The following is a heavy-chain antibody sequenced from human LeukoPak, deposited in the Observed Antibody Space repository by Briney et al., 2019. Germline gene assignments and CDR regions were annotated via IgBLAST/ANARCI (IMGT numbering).Heavy chain of an antibody. V-gene: IGHV3-21*04. CDR2: IISSGSYM. Sequence: GGSLRLSCAASGFTFSSYSMNWVRQAPGKGLEWVSSIISSGSYMYYADSVKGRFTISRDNARNSLSLQMSGLRAEDTAVYYCARDWNGSGTAFDHWGQGTLVTVSS. CDR1: GFTFSSYS. CDR3: ARDWNGSGTAFDH. D-gene: IGHD1-1*01. J-gene: IGHJ4*02.